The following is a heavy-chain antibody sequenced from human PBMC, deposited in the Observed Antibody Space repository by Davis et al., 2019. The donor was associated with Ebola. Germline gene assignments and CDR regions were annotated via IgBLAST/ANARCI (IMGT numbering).Heavy chain of an antibody. D-gene: IGHD3-3*01. CDR3: ARVSYYDFWSGYPNYYGMDV. J-gene: IGHJ6*02. V-gene: IGHV4-34*01. CDR2: INHSGST. CDR1: GGSFSGYY. Sequence: MPGGSLRLSCAVYGGSFSGYYWSWIRQPPGKGLEWIGEINHSGSTNYNPSLKSRLTISVDTSKNQFSLKLSSVTAADTAVYYCARVSYYDFWSGYPNYYGMDVWGQGTTVTVSS.